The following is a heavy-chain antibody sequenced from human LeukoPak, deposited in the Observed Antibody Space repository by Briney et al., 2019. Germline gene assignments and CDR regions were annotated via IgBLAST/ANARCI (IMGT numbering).Heavy chain of an antibody. CDR1: GGSISSYY. V-gene: IGHV4-59*01. J-gene: IGHJ5*02. CDR2: IYYSGSP. Sequence: PSETLSLTCTVSGGSISSYYWSWIRQPPGKGREWIGYIYYSGSPNYNPSLKSRVTISVDTSKNQFSLKLSSVTAADTAVYYCARAWSGDFSPNWFDPWGQGTLVTVSS. D-gene: IGHD2-21*02. CDR3: ARAWSGDFSPNWFDP.